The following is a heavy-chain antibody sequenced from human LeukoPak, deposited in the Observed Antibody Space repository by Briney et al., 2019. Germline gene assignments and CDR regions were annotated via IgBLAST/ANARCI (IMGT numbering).Heavy chain of an antibody. V-gene: IGHV3-21*01. CDR3: ARESMIEVGDGMDV. CDR1: GFTFSTYT. Sequence: GGSLSLSCAASGFTFSTYTMNWVRQAPGKGLEWFSSISSSSTYIYYADSVKCRFTISRDNAKNSVYLQGNSLRAEDTAVYYCARESMIEVGDGMDVWGQGTTVTVSS. CDR2: ISSSSTYI. J-gene: IGHJ6*02. D-gene: IGHD3-22*01.